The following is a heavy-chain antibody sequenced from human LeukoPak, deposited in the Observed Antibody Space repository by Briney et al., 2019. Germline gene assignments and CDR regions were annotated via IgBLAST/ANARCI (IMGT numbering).Heavy chain of an antibody. V-gene: IGHV3-48*02. CDR3: ARDEGGGGVDY. D-gene: IGHD3-16*01. CDR2: ISSSSTI. CDR1: GFTFSSYS. Sequence: GGSLRLSCAASGFTFSSYSMNWVRQAPGKGLEWVSYISSSSTIYYADSVKGRFTISRDNAKNSLYLQMNSLRDEDTAVYYCARDEGGGGVDYWGQGTLVTVSS. J-gene: IGHJ4*02.